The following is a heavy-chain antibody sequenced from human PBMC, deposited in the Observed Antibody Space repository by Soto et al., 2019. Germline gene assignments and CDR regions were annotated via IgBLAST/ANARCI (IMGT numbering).Heavy chain of an antibody. CDR2: IYYSGST. CDR1: GGSVSSGSYY. J-gene: IGHJ4*02. V-gene: IGHV4-61*01. CDR3: ARMFLAPIRGSDY. D-gene: IGHD3-10*01. Sequence: SETLSLTCTVSGGSVSSGSYYWSWIRQPPGKGLEWIGYIYYSGSTNYNPSLKSRLTISLDTSKNQFSLKLDSVTAADTAVYYCARMFLAPIRGSDYWGQGTLVTVSS.